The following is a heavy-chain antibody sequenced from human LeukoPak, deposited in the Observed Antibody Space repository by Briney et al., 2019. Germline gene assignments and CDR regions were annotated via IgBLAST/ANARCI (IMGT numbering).Heavy chain of an antibody. CDR2: ISYDGRNK. V-gene: IGHV3-30*18. D-gene: IGHD4-17*01. CDR1: GFAFSSYG. Sequence: GGSLRLSCAASGFAFSSYGMHWVRQAPGKGLEWVAVISYDGRNKYYADSVKGRFTISRDNSKNTLYLQMNSLRAEDTAVYYCGKDKWPTVTTSWVGYWGQGTLVTVSS. CDR3: GKDKWPTVTTSWVGY. J-gene: IGHJ4*02.